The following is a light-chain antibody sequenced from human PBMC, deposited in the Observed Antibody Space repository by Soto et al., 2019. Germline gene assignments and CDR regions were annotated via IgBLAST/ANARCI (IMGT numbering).Light chain of an antibody. CDR2: WAS. CDR3: QQYYSTPGT. J-gene: IGKJ2*02. Sequence: DIVMTQSPDSLAVSLGERATINCKSSQSVLYSSNNKNYLAWYQQKPGQPPKRLIYWASTRESGVPDRFSGSGSGTDFTLTISSLQAEDVAVYYCQQYYSTPGTFGQGTKLEIK. V-gene: IGKV4-1*01. CDR1: QSVLYSSNNKNY.